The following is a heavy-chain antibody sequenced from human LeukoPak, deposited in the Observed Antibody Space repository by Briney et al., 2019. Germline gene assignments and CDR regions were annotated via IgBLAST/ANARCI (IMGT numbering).Heavy chain of an antibody. CDR2: ISWNSGSI. Sequence: GRSLRLSCAASGFTFDDYAMHWVRQAPGKGLEWVSGISWNSGSIGCADSVKGRFTISRDNAKNSLYLQMNSLRAEDTALYYCAYSPVGYYYDSSGYFDYWGQGTLVTVSS. J-gene: IGHJ4*02. CDR3: AYSPVGYYYDSSGYFDY. D-gene: IGHD3-22*01. CDR1: GFTFDDYA. V-gene: IGHV3-9*01.